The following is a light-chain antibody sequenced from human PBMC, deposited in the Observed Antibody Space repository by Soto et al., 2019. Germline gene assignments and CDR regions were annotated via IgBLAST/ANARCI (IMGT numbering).Light chain of an antibody. V-gene: IGKV4-1*01. J-gene: IGKJ1*01. Sequence: DIVMTQSPDSLAVSLGERATINCKSSQSVLYSSNNKNYLAWYQQKPGQPPKLLIYWASTRESGVPDRFSGSGSGTDFTITISSLQAEDGAVYYCQQYYSTPRTFGQGTKVEIK. CDR1: QSVLYSSNNKNY. CDR3: QQYYSTPRT. CDR2: WAS.